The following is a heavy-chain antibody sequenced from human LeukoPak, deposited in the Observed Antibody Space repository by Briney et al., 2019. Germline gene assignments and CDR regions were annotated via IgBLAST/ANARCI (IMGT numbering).Heavy chain of an antibody. D-gene: IGHD6-13*01. CDR3: ARVSPDSSSWYPLDY. CDR1: GGSISSSSYY. J-gene: IGHJ4*02. V-gene: IGHV4-39*07. Sequence: SETLSLTCTVSGGSISSSSYYWGWIRQPPGKGLEWIGSIYYSGSTYYNPSLKSRVTISVDTSKNQFSLKLSSVTAADTAVYYCARVSPDSSSWYPLDYWGQGTLVTVSS. CDR2: IYYSGST.